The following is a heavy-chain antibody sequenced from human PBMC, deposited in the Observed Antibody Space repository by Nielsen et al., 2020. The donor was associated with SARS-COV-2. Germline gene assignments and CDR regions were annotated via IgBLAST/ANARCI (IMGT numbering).Heavy chain of an antibody. D-gene: IGHD5-12*01. V-gene: IGHV3-21*01. CDR1: GFTFSSYS. CDR3: ASTRGYSGYDHSAFDY. J-gene: IGHJ4*02. CDR2: ISSSSSYI. Sequence: GESLKISCAASGFTFSSYSMNWVRQAPGKGLEWVSSISSSSSYIYYADSVKGRFTISRDNAKNSLYLQMNSLRAEDTAVYYCASTRGYSGYDHSAFDYWGQGTLVTVSS.